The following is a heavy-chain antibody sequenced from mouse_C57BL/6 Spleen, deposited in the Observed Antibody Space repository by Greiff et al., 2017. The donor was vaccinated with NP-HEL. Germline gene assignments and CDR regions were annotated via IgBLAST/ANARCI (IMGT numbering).Heavy chain of an antibody. J-gene: IGHJ2*01. CDR1: GFTFTDYY. D-gene: IGHD4-1*01. V-gene: IGHV7-3*01. CDR3: ARYNWDGFDY. Sequence: EVQLVESGGGLVQPGGSLSLSCAASGFTFTDYYMSWVRQPPGKALEWLGFIRNKANGYTTEYSASVKGRFTISRDNSQSILYLQMNALRAEDSATYYCARYNWDGFDYWGQGTTLTVSS. CDR2: IRNKANGYTT.